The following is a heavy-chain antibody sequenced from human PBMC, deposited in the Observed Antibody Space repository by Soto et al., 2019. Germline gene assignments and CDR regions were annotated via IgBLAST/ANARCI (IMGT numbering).Heavy chain of an antibody. V-gene: IGHV3-30-3*01. CDR3: ARDLERYCSSTSCYRFDY. CDR1: GFTFSSYA. J-gene: IGHJ4*02. CDR2: ISYDGSNK. Sequence: GGSLRLSCAASGFTFSSYAMHWVRQAPGKGLEWVAVISYDGSNKYYADSVKGRFTISRDNSKNTLYLQMNSLRAEDTAVYYCARDLERYCSSTSCYRFDYWGQGTLVTVSS. D-gene: IGHD2-2*01.